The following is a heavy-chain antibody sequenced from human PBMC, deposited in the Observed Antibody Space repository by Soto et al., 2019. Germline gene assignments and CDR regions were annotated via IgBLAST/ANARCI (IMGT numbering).Heavy chain of an antibody. CDR3: ARDFSRQWLVEPGNPVAKYFQH. V-gene: IGHV1-18*01. J-gene: IGHJ1*01. Sequence: VASVKVSCKASGYTFTSYGISWVRQAPGQGLEWMGWISAYNGNTNYAQKLQGRVTMTTDTSTSTAYMELRSLRSDDTAVYYCARDFSRQWLVEPGNPVAKYFQHWGQGTLVTVSS. CDR2: ISAYNGNT. D-gene: IGHD6-19*01. CDR1: GYTFTSYG.